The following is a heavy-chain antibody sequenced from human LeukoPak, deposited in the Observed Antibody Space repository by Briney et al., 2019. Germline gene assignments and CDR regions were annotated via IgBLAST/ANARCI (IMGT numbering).Heavy chain of an antibody. CDR2: IYPGDSDT. Sequence: GESLKISCKGSGYSFTSYWIGWVRQMPGKGLEWMGIIYPGDSDTRYSPSFQGQVTISADKSISTAYLEWGSLKASDTAMYYCARLDRYSYGRSDYWGQGALVTVSS. V-gene: IGHV5-51*01. CDR1: GYSFTSYW. J-gene: IGHJ4*02. CDR3: ARLDRYSYGRSDY. D-gene: IGHD5-18*01.